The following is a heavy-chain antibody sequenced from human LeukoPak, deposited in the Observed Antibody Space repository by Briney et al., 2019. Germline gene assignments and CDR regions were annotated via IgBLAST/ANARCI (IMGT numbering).Heavy chain of an antibody. D-gene: IGHD3-10*01. J-gene: IGHJ4*02. CDR2: ITGSGPYM. CDR1: GFTFSTFA. CDR3: VRDVGAVRGEVYFDY. V-gene: IGHV3-21*06. Sequence: PGGSLRLSCAASGFTFSTFAMHWVRLSPGKGLEWVSSITGSGPYMLYADSVKHRFTISRDNTKNLLYLEMNSLRAEDTAMYFCVRDVGAVRGEVYFDYWGQGTLVTVSS.